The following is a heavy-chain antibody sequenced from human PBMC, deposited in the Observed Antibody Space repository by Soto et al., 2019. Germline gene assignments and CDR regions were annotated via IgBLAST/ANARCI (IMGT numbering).Heavy chain of an antibody. CDR3: ARYSNNWFQTEGMDV. V-gene: IGHV4-4*07. D-gene: IGHD6-13*01. CDR2: IDASGNT. CDR1: VDSITTYY. J-gene: IGHJ6*02. Sequence: PSETLSLTCTVSVDSITTYYWGWIRQPAGKGLEWIGRIDASGNTNYNPSLNSRVTMSIDTSKKQFSLKLTSVTAADTAIYYCARYSNNWFQTEGMDVWGPGTTVTVS.